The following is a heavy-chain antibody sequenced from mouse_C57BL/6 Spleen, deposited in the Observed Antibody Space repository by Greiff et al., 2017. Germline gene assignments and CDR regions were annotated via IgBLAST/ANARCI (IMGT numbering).Heavy chain of an antibody. J-gene: IGHJ2*01. D-gene: IGHD1-1*02. CDR3: ARTAITLGLDY. CDR2: INPNNGGN. V-gene: IGHV1-26*01. Sequence: EVQLQQSGPELVKPGASVKISCTASGYTFTDYYMNWVKQSHGKSLEWIGDINPNNGGNSYNPKFKGKTTLTVDKSSSPAYLELRSLTSEAAAVYYCARTAITLGLDYWGQGTTLTVSS. CDR1: GYTFTDYY.